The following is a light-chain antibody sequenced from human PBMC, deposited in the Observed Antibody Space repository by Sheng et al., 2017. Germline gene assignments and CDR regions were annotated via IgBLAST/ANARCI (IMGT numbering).Light chain of an antibody. CDR3: QHYNTWPPLYT. CDR1: EIVSNN. V-gene: IGKV3-15*01. CDR2: TTS. Sequence: ETVMTQSPATLSVSPGERATLSCRANEIVSNNLAWYQQKPGQAPRLLIYTTSTRATGVPARFSGSGSGTEFTLTISSLQSEDSAVYYCQHYNTWPPLYTFGQGTKLEIK. J-gene: IGKJ2*01.